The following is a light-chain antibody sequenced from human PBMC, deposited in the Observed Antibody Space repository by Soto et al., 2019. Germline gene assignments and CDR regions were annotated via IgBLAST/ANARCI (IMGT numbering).Light chain of an antibody. V-gene: IGLV2-14*01. CDR3: SSYTSSSTWV. CDR1: SSDVVGYNY. Sequence: QSVLTQPASVSGSPGQSITISCTGNSSDVVGYNYVSWYQQHPGKAPKLMICDVSNRPSGVSNRFSGSKSGNTASLTISGLQAEDEADYYCSSYTSSSTWVFGTGTKVTVL. J-gene: IGLJ1*01. CDR2: DVS.